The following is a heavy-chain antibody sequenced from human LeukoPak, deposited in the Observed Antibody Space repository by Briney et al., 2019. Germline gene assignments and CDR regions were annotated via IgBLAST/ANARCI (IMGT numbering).Heavy chain of an antibody. V-gene: IGHV3-30-3*01. CDR2: ISFDGGNK. CDR1: GFTFSTYA. Sequence: GGSLRLSCAASGFTFSTYAIHWVRQAPGKGLEWVAVISFDGGNKYYADSVKGRFTISRDNSKNTLFLQMNSLRVEHTAVYYCARDGGTIHYFDYWGQGTLVTVSS. D-gene: IGHD1-7*01. CDR3: ARDGGTIHYFDY. J-gene: IGHJ4*02.